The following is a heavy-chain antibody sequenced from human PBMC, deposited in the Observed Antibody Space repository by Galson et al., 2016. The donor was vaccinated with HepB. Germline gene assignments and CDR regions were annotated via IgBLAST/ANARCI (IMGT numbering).Heavy chain of an antibody. CDR1: GFTFSSYS. J-gene: IGHJ4*02. CDR2: ISDSGTTT. CDR3: AREGLSGEPLDY. Sequence: SLRLSCAASGFTFSSYSMNWVRQAPGKGLEWVSYISDSGTTTYYVDSVKGRFTISRDKAKNSLYLEMNSPRDEDTAVYYCAREGLSGEPLDYWGQGTLVTVSS. D-gene: IGHD3-16*01. V-gene: IGHV3-48*02.